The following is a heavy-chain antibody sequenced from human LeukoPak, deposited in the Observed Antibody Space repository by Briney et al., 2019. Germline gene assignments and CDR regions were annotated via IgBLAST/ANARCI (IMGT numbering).Heavy chain of an antibody. CDR2: IKQDGSEK. CDR1: GFTFLSYG. Sequence: GSLRLSCEASGFTFLSYGMHWVRQAPGKGLEWVANIKQDGSEKYYVDSVKGRFTISRDNAKNSLYLQMNSLRAEDTAVYYCARFPSGGWEGDNWFDPWGQGTLVTVSS. D-gene: IGHD6-19*01. J-gene: IGHJ5*02. V-gene: IGHV3-7*01. CDR3: ARFPSGGWEGDNWFDP.